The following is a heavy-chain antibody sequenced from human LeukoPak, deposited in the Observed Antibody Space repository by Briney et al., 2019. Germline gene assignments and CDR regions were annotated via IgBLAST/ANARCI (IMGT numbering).Heavy chain of an antibody. J-gene: IGHJ4*02. V-gene: IGHV1-18*01. CDR3: ARGEAVAGFYDY. CDR1: GYTFTSYG. CDR2: ISAYNGNT. Sequence: ASVKVSCKASGYTFTSYGISWVRQAPGQGLEWMGWISAYNGNTNYAQKLQGRVTITADESTSTAYMELSSLRSEDTAVYYCARGEAVAGFYDYWGQGTLVTVSS. D-gene: IGHD6-19*01.